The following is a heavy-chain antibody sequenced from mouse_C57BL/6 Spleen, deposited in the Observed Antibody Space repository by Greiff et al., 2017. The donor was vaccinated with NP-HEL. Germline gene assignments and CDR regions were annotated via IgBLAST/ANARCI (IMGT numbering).Heavy chain of an antibody. D-gene: IGHD1-1*01. CDR3: ASEGVVGPYAMDY. Sequence: QVHVKQSGAELVKPGASVKISCKASGYAFSSYWMNWVKQRPGKGLEWIGQIYPGDGDTNYNGKFKGKATLTADKSSSTAYMQLSSLTSEDSAVYFCASEGVVGPYAMDYWGQGTSVTVSS. CDR2: IYPGDGDT. J-gene: IGHJ4*01. CDR1: GYAFSSYW. V-gene: IGHV1-80*01.